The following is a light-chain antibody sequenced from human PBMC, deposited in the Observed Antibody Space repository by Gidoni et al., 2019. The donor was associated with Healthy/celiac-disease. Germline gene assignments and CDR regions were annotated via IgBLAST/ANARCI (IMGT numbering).Light chain of an antibody. CDR1: QSVSSN. Sequence: IVLTQSPATLSVSPGERATLSCSASQSVSSNLAWYQQKPGKATRLFIYGASTRAIGIPARFRGSGSGTEFTLTISSLQSEDLAVYYCQQYNNWPLTFGGGKKVEIK. J-gene: IGKJ4*01. CDR2: GAS. CDR3: QQYNNWPLT. V-gene: IGKV3-15*01.